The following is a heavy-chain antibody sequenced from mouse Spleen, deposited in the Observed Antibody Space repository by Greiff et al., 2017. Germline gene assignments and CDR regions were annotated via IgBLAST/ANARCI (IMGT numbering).Heavy chain of an antibody. CDR1: GFTFSDFY. J-gene: IGHJ4*01. CDR3: ARDYYGTAMDY. Sequence: EVKLMESGGGLVQSGRSLRLSCATSGFTFSDFYMEWVRQAPGKGLEWIAASRNKANDYTTEYSASVKGRFIVSRDTSQSILYLQMNALRAEDTAIYYCARDYYGTAMDYWGQGTSVTVSS. V-gene: IGHV7-1*01. D-gene: IGHD1-1*01. CDR2: SRNKANDYTT.